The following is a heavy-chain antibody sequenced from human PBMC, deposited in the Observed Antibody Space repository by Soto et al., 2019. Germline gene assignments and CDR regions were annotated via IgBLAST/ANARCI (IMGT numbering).Heavy chain of an antibody. D-gene: IGHD3-22*01. Sequence: SETLSLTCTVSSGSISSGGYYWDWIRQPPGKGLEWIGNIYYSGSTNYNPSLESRVTISVDTSKNQFSLKLSSVTAADTAVYYCARQTDSYYTFDAFDIWGQGTMVT. V-gene: IGHV4-39*01. J-gene: IGHJ3*02. CDR2: IYYSGST. CDR1: SGSISSGGYY. CDR3: ARQTDSYYTFDAFDI.